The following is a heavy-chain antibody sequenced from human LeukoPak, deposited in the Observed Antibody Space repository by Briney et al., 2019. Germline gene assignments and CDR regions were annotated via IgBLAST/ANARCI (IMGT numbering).Heavy chain of an antibody. Sequence: PGGSLRLSCAASGFTFSSYSMNWVRQAPGKGLEWVAVISYDGSNKYYADSVKGRFTISRDNSKNTLYLQMNSLRAEDTAVYYCARLGGGATTALDAFDIWGQGTMVTVSS. CDR3: ARLGGGATTALDAFDI. V-gene: IGHV3-30*03. CDR1: GFTFSSYS. CDR2: ISYDGSNK. J-gene: IGHJ3*02. D-gene: IGHD1-26*01.